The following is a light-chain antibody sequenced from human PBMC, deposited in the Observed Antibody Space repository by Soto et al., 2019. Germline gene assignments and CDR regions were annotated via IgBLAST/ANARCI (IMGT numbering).Light chain of an antibody. CDR2: EVD. J-gene: IGLJ3*02. CDR3: AVWDDSLNGLWV. CDR1: SSDVGASNF. Sequence: QSAMTQPPSVSGSPGQSITISCTGTSSDVGASNFVSWFQQHPGQAPKLIISEVDNRPSGVSTRFSGSKSGNTASLAISGLQSEDEADYYCAVWDDSLNGLWVFGGGTKVTVL. V-gene: IGLV2-14*01.